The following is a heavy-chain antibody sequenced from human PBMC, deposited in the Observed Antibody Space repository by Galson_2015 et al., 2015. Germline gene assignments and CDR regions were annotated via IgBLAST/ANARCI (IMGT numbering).Heavy chain of an antibody. CDR2: IKQDGSEG. Sequence: SLRLSCAASGFTFSTYWMTWVRHAPGKGLEWVANIKQDGSEGYYVASVRGRFTISRDNAKNSLYLQMNSLRAEDTAVYYCVRDCGTTTCWDYWGQGTLATVSS. V-gene: IGHV3-7*03. J-gene: IGHJ4*02. CDR1: GFTFSTYW. CDR3: VRDCGTTTCWDY. D-gene: IGHD2-2*01.